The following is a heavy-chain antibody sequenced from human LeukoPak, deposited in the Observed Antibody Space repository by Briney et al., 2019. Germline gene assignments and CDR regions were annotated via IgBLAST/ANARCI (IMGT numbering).Heavy chain of an antibody. CDR2: INHSGST. J-gene: IGHJ4*02. V-gene: IGHV4-38-2*02. CDR3: ARGGPLEQQLVRGYY. CDR1: GYSISSGHY. Sequence: SETLSLTRTVSGYSISSGHYWGWIRQPPGKGLEWIGEINHSGSTNYNPSLKSRVTISVDTSKNQFSLKLSSVTAADTAVYYCARGGPLEQQLVRGYYWGQGTLVTVSS. D-gene: IGHD6-13*01.